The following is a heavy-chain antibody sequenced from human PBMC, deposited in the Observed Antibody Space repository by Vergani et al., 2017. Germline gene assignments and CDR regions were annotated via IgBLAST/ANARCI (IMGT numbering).Heavy chain of an antibody. Sequence: QVQLQESGPGVVKPSQTLSLTCAVSGGSISSGDHCWTWIRQRPGKGLEWIGYIFYSGTTYDNPSLRSRLTISVDTSQNQFSLKLRSVTAADTAVYYCASPVYYYDSSGYHYYFDYWGQGTLVTVSS. J-gene: IGHJ4*02. CDR2: IFYSGTT. CDR1: GGSISSGDHC. D-gene: IGHD3-22*01. V-gene: IGHV4-31*11. CDR3: ASPVYYYDSSGYHYYFDY.